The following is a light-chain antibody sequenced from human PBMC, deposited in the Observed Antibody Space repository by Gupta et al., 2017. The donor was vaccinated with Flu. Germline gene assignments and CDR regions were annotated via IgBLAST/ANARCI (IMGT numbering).Light chain of an antibody. CDR1: QSISDW. CDR3: QQDNNFPWT. V-gene: IGKV1-5*03. CDR2: KAS. J-gene: IGKJ1*01. Sequence: VGDRVIIACRASQSISDWLAWYQQKPGKAPNLLIYKASNLESGVPSRFGGSGSGTEFTLTITSLQPDDFATYYCQQDNNFPWTFGQGTKVEI.